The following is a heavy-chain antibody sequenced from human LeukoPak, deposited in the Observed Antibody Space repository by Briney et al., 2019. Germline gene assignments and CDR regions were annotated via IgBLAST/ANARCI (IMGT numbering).Heavy chain of an antibody. CDR1: GGSITSYH. CDR3: ASGGFCGSTTCYPNWFDP. CDR2: ISYSGST. V-gene: IGHV4-59*01. Sequence: PSETLSLTCTVSGGSITSYHWSWIRQPPGKGLEWIGYISYSGSTNYKPSLKSRVTISIDTSKNQFSLKLSSVTAADTAVYYCASGGFCGSTTCYPNWFDPWGQGTLVTVSS. J-gene: IGHJ5*02. D-gene: IGHD2-2*01.